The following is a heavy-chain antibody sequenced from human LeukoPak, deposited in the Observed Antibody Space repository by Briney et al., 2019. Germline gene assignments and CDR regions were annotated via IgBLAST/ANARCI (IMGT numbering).Heavy chain of an antibody. V-gene: IGHV3-23*01. CDR1: GFTFSNYA. CDR3: AKGMDPVYYYMDV. CDR2: IGGSGGST. J-gene: IGHJ6*03. Sequence: GGSLRLSCAASGFTFSNYAMTWVRQAPGKGLEWVSVIGGSGGSTYYADSVKGRFTISRDNSKNTLYLQMNSLRAEDTAVYYCAKGMDPVYYYMDVWGTGTTVTVSS. D-gene: IGHD2-2*03.